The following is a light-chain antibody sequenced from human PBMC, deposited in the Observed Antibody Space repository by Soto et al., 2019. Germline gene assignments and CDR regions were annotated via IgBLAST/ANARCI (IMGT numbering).Light chain of an antibody. V-gene: IGLV2-8*01. J-gene: IGLJ1*01. CDR1: SRDVGYYNY. CDR2: EVS. Sequence: QSVLTQPPSASGPPGQSVTISCTGTSRDVGYYNYVSWYQQHPGKAPRLMIYEVSKRPSGVPERFSGSKSGNTASLTVSGLQAEDEADYYCSSYAGSNYVFGTGTKVTVL. CDR3: SSYAGSNYV.